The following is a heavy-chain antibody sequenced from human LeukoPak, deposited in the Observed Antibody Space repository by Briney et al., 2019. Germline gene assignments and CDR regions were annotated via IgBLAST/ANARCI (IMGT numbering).Heavy chain of an antibody. D-gene: IGHD4-17*01. CDR2: INHSGST. Sequence: SETLSLTCAVYGGSFSGYYWSWIRQPPGKGLEWIGEINHSGSTNYNPSLKSRVTISVDTSKNQFSLKLSSVTAADTAVYYCARLGDYHHDHDYWGQGTLVTVSS. CDR3: ARLGDYHHDHDY. CDR1: GGSFSGYY. V-gene: IGHV4-34*01. J-gene: IGHJ4*02.